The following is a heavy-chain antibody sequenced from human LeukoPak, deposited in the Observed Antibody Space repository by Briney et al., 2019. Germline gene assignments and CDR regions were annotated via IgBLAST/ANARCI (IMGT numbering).Heavy chain of an antibody. J-gene: IGHJ4*02. CDR2: IDSGGST. D-gene: IGHD3-22*01. Sequence: GGSLRLSCAASGFTVSSTYMTWVRQAPGKGLEWVSVIDSGGSTRYADSLKGRFTISRDNSKNTLYLQMNSLRAEDTAVYYCAKKGYYDGSGYYMYYFDHWGQGTLVTVSS. CDR3: AKKGYYDGSGYYMYYFDH. V-gene: IGHV3-53*01. CDR1: GFTVSSTY.